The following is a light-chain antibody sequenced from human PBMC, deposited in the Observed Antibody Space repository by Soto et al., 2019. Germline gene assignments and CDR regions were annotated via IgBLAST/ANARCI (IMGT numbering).Light chain of an antibody. CDR1: QSISSW. CDR3: HAGT. Sequence: DIPMTQSPSTLSASVGDRVTITCRASQSISSWLAWYQQKPGKAPKLLIYDASSLESGVPSRFSGSGSGTEFTLTISSLQPDDFATYYCHAGTFGQGTKLEIK. J-gene: IGKJ2*01. CDR2: DAS. V-gene: IGKV1-5*01.